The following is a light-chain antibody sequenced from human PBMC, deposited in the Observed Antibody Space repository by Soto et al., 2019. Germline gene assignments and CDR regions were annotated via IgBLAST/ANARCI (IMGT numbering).Light chain of an antibody. CDR3: QQYDRSPWT. V-gene: IGKV3-20*01. CDR1: QSVGVNY. Sequence: VLTQSPGTLSLYLGERATLSCRASQSVGVNYLAWYQQTPGQTPRLLIYDTSYRATGIPDRCSGSGFGTDFTLTISRLEHDDFALYYCQQYDRSPWTFGQGTKVAVK. CDR2: DTS. J-gene: IGKJ1*01.